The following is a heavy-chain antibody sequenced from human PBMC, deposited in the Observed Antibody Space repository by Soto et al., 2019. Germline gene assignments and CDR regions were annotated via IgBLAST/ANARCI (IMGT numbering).Heavy chain of an antibody. J-gene: IGHJ4*02. CDR3: ARVDGSSSIALDY. Sequence: ASVKVSCKASGYTFTGYYMHWVRQAPGQGLEWMGWINPNSGGTNHAQKFQGWVTMTRDTSISTAYMELSRLRSDGTAVYYCARVDGSSSIALDYWGQGTLVTVSS. V-gene: IGHV1-2*04. CDR1: GYTFTGYY. CDR2: INPNSGGT. D-gene: IGHD6-6*01.